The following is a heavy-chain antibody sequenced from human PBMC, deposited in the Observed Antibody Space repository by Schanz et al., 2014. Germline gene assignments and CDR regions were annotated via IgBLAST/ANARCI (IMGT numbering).Heavy chain of an antibody. V-gene: IGHV1-69*08. CDR2: IIPILDKT. CDR3: ARDGEAAAGCDY. CDR1: GGTFSSST. D-gene: IGHD6-13*01. J-gene: IGHJ4*02. Sequence: QVQLVQSGAEVKKPGSSVKVSCKASGGTFSSSTLTWVRQAPGQGLEWMGRIIPILDKTNYAQKFQGRVTMTRDTSTSTVYMELSSLRSEDTAVYYCARDGEAAAGCDYWGQGTLVTVSS.